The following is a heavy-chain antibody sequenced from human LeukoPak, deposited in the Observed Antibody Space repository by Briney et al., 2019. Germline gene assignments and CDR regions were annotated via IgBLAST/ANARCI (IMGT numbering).Heavy chain of an antibody. D-gene: IGHD2-15*01. CDR2: INPNSGGT. CDR3: ARGPLLSPHTDG. CDR1: GYTFTSYD. Sequence: GASVKVSCKASGYTFTSYDINWVRQAPGQGLEWMGWINPNSGGTNYAQKFQGRVTMTRDTSINTAYMELSRLRFDDTAVYYCARGPLLSPHTDGCGKGTTVTISS. J-gene: IGHJ6*03. V-gene: IGHV1-2*02.